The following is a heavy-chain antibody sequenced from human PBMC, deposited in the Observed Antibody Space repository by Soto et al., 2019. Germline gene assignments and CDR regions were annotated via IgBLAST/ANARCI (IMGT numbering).Heavy chain of an antibody. J-gene: IGHJ4*02. Sequence: PGGSLRLSCAASGFTFSSYGMHWFRQAPGKGLEWVAVIWYDGSNKYYADSVKGRFTISRDNSKNTLYLQMNSLRAEDTAVYYCARGYSSGWYAPNYFDYWGQGTLVTVSS. CDR1: GFTFSSYG. V-gene: IGHV3-33*01. CDR3: ARGYSSGWYAPNYFDY. CDR2: IWYDGSNK. D-gene: IGHD6-19*01.